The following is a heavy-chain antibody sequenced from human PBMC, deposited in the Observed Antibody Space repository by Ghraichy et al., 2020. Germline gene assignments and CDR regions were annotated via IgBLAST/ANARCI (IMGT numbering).Heavy chain of an antibody. Sequence: GSLRLSCAASGFTFSSHAMTWVRQAPGKGLEWVSIINNSGDSTYYADSVKGRFTISRDNFKNTLYLQMTSLRAEDTAVYYCAKDQSGDLNFWTGSDYWGQGTLVTVSS. CDR2: INNSGDST. CDR3: AKDQSGDLNFWTGSDY. CDR1: GFTFSSHA. J-gene: IGHJ4*02. V-gene: IGHV3-23*01. D-gene: IGHD3/OR15-3a*01.